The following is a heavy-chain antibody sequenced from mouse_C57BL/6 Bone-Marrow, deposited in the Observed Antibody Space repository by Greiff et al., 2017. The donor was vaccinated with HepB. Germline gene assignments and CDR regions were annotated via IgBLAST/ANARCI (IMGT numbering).Heavy chain of an antibody. CDR1: EYEFPSHD. V-gene: IGHV5-2*01. Sequence: EVQLVESGGGLVQPGESLKLSCESNEYEFPSHDMSWVRQTPEKRLELVAAINSDGGSTYYPDTMERRFIISRDDTKKTLYLQLSSLRSEDTALYYCARRGYYGNPFAYWGQGTLVTVSA. CDR3: ARRGYYGNPFAY. J-gene: IGHJ3*01. D-gene: IGHD2-1*01. CDR2: INSDGGST.